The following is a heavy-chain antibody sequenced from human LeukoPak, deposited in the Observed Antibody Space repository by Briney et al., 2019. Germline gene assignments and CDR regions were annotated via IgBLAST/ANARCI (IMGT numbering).Heavy chain of an antibody. CDR3: ARGGGSSLSYYYYYGMDV. D-gene: IGHD6-6*01. V-gene: IGHV4-59*08. J-gene: IGHJ6*02. Sequence: SETLSLTCTVSGGSISSYYWSRIRQPPGKGLEWIGYIYYSGSTNYNPSLKSRVTISVDTSKNQFSLKLSSVTAADTAVYYCARGGGSSLSYYYYYGMDVWGQGTTVTVSS. CDR2: IYYSGST. CDR1: GGSISSYY.